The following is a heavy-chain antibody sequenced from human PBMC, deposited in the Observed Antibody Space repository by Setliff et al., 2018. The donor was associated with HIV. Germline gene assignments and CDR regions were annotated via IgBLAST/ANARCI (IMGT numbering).Heavy chain of an antibody. CDR1: GYSFTSYW. CDR2: IYPVDSDT. V-gene: IGHV5-51*01. CDR3: ARLKSPTPHYYYGMDV. Sequence: GESLKISCKGSGYSFTSYWIGWVRQMPGKGLEWMGFIYPVDSDTRYSPSFQCQVTISADKSMSTAYLQWSSLKASDTAMYDCARLKSPTPHYYYGMDVLGQGTTVTVSS. J-gene: IGHJ6*02. D-gene: IGHD4-4*01.